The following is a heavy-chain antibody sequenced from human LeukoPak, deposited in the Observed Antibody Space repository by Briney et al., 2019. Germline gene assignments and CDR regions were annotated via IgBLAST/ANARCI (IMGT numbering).Heavy chain of an antibody. D-gene: IGHD4-23*01. Sequence: ASVNVSCKASENTFTNYYMHWVRQAPGQGLEWLGIINPNGDRTNYARTFQGRVTVTRDSSTTTVYMELSSLRSEDTAVYYCARDMSTRVTPISYAFDVWGQGTMVTVSS. CDR2: INPNGDRT. J-gene: IGHJ3*01. CDR1: ENTFTNYY. V-gene: IGHV1-46*01. CDR3: ARDMSTRVTPISYAFDV.